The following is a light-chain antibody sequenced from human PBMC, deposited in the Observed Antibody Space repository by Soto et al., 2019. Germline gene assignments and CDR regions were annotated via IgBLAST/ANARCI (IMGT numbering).Light chain of an antibody. CDR2: AAS. V-gene: IGKV1-39*01. CDR1: QSISSY. Sequence: DIQMTHSPSSLSVSVGDTVTITCPASQSISSYLNWYQQKPGKAPKLLIYAASSLQSGVPSRFSGSGSGTDFTLTISSLQPEDFATYYCQQSYSTPFTFGQGTRLEIK. J-gene: IGKJ5*01. CDR3: QQSYSTPFT.